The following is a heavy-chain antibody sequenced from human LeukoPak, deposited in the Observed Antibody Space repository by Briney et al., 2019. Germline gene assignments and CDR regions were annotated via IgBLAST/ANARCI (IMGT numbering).Heavy chain of an antibody. CDR1: GGTFSSYA. Sequence: ASVKVSCKASGGTFSSYAISWVRQAPGQGLEWMGGIIPIFGTANYAQKFQGRVTITADESTSTAYMELSSLRSEDTAVYYCARPVGYCSGGSCQNAFDIWGQGTMVTVSS. CDR3: ARPVGYCSGGSCQNAFDI. V-gene: IGHV1-69*13. D-gene: IGHD2-15*01. J-gene: IGHJ3*02. CDR2: IIPIFGTA.